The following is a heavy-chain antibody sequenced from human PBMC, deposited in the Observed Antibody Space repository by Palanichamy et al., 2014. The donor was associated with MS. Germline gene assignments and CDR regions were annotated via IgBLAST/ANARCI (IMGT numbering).Heavy chain of an antibody. Sequence: EVQLLESGGGLVQPGGSLRLSCAGSGFTSRTYGMTWVRQAPGKGLEWVSAISGSGGSAIYADSVKGRFIISRDISKNTLYLQMDSLRVEDTAVYYCARERGIEADNTNGFFDYWGEGTLVTVSS. D-gene: IGHD6-13*01. V-gene: IGHV3-23*01. CDR3: ARERGIEADNTNGFFDY. J-gene: IGHJ4*02. CDR2: ISGSGGSA. CDR1: GFTSRTYG.